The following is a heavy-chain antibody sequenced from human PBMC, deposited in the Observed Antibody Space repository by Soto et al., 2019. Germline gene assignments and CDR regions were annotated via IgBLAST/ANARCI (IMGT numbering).Heavy chain of an antibody. V-gene: IGHV5-10-1*04. Sequence: GESLKISCKGSGYSFTSYWISWVRQMPGKGLEWMGRIDPSDSYTNYNSSLKSRVTMSVDTSKNQFSLKVTSVTAADTAVYFCARGTQQLAREQQPLDPWGQGTLVTVSS. CDR2: IDPSDSYT. D-gene: IGHD6-13*01. J-gene: IGHJ5*02. CDR1: GYSFTSYW. CDR3: ARGTQQLAREQQPLDP.